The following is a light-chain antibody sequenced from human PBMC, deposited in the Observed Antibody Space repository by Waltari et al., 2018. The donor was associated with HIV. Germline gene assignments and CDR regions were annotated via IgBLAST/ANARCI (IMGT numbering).Light chain of an antibody. Sequence: DTQMTQSTSTLSALVGDRVTITCRASQSISDWLAWYQQKPGMAPNLLNHQASKLKSGVPSRFSGGASGTQFTLTISGLRPQHFATYFCQPYKSYPLTFGRGTEVEIK. CDR1: QSISDW. V-gene: IGKV1-5*03. CDR3: QPYKSYPLT. CDR2: QAS. J-gene: IGKJ4*02.